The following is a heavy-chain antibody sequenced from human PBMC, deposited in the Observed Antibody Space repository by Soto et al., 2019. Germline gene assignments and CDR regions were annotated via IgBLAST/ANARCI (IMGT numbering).Heavy chain of an antibody. CDR2: ISGSGGST. CDR1: GFPFSSYA. D-gene: IGHD3-3*01. Sequence: GGSLRLSCAASGFPFSSYAMSWVRQAPGKGLEWVSAISGSGGSTYYADSVKGRFTISRDNSKNTLYLQMNSLRAEDTAVYYCARDRVHYDFWSGYYLYYYYYGMDVWGQGTTVTVSS. J-gene: IGHJ6*02. V-gene: IGHV3-23*01. CDR3: ARDRVHYDFWSGYYLYYYYYGMDV.